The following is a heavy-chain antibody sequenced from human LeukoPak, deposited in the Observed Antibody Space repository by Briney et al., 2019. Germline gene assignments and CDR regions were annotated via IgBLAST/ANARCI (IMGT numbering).Heavy chain of an antibody. CDR2: ISGSGGDT. D-gene: IGHD2-8*02. Sequence: PGGSLRLSCATSGFTFSSYAMSWVRQAPGKGLEWVSIISGSGGDTYYADSVKGRFTISRDNSKNTLYLNMNSLRAEDTAIYYCAKGWWSDSWGQGTLVTVRS. V-gene: IGHV3-23*01. CDR3: AKGWWSDS. J-gene: IGHJ4*02. CDR1: GFTFSSYA.